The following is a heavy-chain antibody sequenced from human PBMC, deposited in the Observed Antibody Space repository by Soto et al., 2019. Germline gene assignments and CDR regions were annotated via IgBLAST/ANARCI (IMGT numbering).Heavy chain of an antibody. J-gene: IGHJ5*02. CDR2: IIPIFGTA. Sequence: QVQLVQSGAEVKKPGSSVKVSCKASGGTFSSYAISWVRQAPGQGLEWMGGIIPIFGTANYAQKFQGRVTITADESTSTAYMELSSLGSEDTAVYYCARGDIVATKGMVNNYWFDPWGQGTLVTLSS. CDR1: GGTFSSYA. V-gene: IGHV1-69*01. D-gene: IGHD5-12*01. CDR3: ARGDIVATKGMVNNYWFDP.